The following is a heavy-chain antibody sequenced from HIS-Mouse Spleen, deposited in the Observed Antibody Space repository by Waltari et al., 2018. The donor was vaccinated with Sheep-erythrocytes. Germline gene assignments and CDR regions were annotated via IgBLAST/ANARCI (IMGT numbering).Heavy chain of an antibody. D-gene: IGHD1-26*01. J-gene: IGHJ4*02. V-gene: IGHV3-21*01. CDR1: GFTFSSYS. Sequence: EVQLVESGGGLVKPGGSLRLSCAASGFTFSSYSMNWVRQAPGKGLGGVSTISSSSSYIYYADSVNGRFTISRDNAKNSLYLQMNSLRAEDTAVYYCARVASGATFDYWGQGTLVTVSS. CDR3: ARVASGATFDY. CDR2: ISSSSSYI.